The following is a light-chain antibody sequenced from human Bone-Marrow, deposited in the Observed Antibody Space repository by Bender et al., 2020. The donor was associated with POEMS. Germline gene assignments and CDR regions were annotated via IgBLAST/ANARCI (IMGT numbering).Light chain of an antibody. J-gene: IGLJ2*01. V-gene: IGLV2-14*01. CDR3: SSYAGSNTLV. CDR1: SSDVGGYNY. CDR2: DVS. Sequence: QSALTQPASVSGSPGQSVTISCTGTSSDVGGYNYVSWYQQHPGKAPKLMIYDVSNRPSGVSNRFSGSKSGNTASLTISGLQADDEADYYCSSYAGSNTLVFGGGTKMTVL.